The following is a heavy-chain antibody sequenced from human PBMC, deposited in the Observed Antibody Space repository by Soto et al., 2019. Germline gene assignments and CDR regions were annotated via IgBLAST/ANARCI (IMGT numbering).Heavy chain of an antibody. V-gene: IGHV3-7*05. CDR2: IKEDGSEK. D-gene: IGHD1-20*01. CDR1: GFTFSSYW. Sequence: EVQVVESGGGLVQPGGSLRLSCAASGFTFSSYWMNWVRQAPGIGLEWVATIKEDGSEKYYVDSVEGRFTVSRDNAKNSLFLEMNSLRAEDTAVYYCARNNRNYFDYWGQGTLVTVST. J-gene: IGHJ4*02. CDR3: ARNNRNYFDY.